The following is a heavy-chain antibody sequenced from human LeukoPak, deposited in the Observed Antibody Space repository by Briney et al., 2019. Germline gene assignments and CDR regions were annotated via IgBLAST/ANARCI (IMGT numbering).Heavy chain of an antibody. Sequence: GGSLRLSCAASGFTFSDYYMSWIRQAPGKGLEWVSYISSSGSTIYYADSVKGRFTISRDNAKNSLYLQMNSLRAEDTAVYYCAKDTAAAWAYYYYMDVWGKGTTVTVSS. CDR1: GFTFSDYY. J-gene: IGHJ6*03. CDR2: ISSSGSTI. D-gene: IGHD6-13*01. CDR3: AKDTAAAWAYYYYMDV. V-gene: IGHV3-11*01.